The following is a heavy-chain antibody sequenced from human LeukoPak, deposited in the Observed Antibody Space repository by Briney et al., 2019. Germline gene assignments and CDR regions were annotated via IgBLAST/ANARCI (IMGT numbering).Heavy chain of an antibody. V-gene: IGHV4-59*01. CDR3: ARGYCGGDCYSDY. Sequence: SETLSLTCTVSGGSISSYYWSWIRQPPGKGLEWIGYIYYSGSTNYNPSLKSRVTISVDTSKNQFSLKLSSVTAADTAVYYCARGYCGGDCYSDYWGQGTLVTASS. CDR2: IYYSGST. J-gene: IGHJ4*02. D-gene: IGHD2-21*02. CDR1: GGSISSYY.